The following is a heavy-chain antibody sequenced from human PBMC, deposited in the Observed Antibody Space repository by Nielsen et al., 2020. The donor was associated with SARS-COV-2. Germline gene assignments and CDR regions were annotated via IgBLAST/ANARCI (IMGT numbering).Heavy chain of an antibody. CDR1: GYSFNMYT. J-gene: IGHJ4*02. CDR2: INTKTGDP. V-gene: IGHV7-4-1*02. Sequence: ASVKVSCKASGYSFNMYTMNWVRQAPGQRLEWMGWINTKTGDPTYAQGFSGRFVFSVDTSVTTAYLQISSLEAEDTAVYYCARKTCGSTSCPFGYWGQGTLVTVSS. CDR3: ARKTCGSTSCPFGY. D-gene: IGHD2-2*01.